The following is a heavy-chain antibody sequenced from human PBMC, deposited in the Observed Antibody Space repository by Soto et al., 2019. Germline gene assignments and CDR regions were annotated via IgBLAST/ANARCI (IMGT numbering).Heavy chain of an antibody. Sequence: QVQLQESGPGLVKPSQTLSLTCTVSGGSISSGDYYWSWIRQPPGKGLEWIGYIYYSGSTYYNPSLKSRVTLSVDPSKNQFSLKLSSVTAADTAVYYCARDLRGYSYGTFYYYYGMDVWGQGTTVTVSS. CDR2: IYYSGST. CDR1: GGSISSGDYY. V-gene: IGHV4-30-4*01. CDR3: ARDLRGYSYGTFYYYYGMDV. D-gene: IGHD5-18*01. J-gene: IGHJ6*02.